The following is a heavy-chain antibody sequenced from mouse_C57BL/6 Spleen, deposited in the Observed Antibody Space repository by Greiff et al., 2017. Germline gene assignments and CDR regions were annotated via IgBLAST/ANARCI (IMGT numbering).Heavy chain of an antibody. J-gene: IGHJ4*01. V-gene: IGHV1-31*01. D-gene: IGHD1-1*01. Sequence: EVQLQQSGPELVKPGASVKISCKASGYSFTGYSMPWVKQSHGNILDWIGYLYPSNGVSSYTQKFKGKATLTVDKSSSTAYMELRSLTSEDAAVYYCASPVVAHYAMDDGGQGTSVTVSA. CDR3: ASPVVAHYAMDD. CDR1: GYSFTGYS. CDR2: LYPSNGVS.